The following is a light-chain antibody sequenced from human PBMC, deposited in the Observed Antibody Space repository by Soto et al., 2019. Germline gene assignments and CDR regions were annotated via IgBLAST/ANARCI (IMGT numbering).Light chain of an antibody. Sequence: AIRMTQSPSSFSASTGDRVTITCRASQGISSYLAWYQQKPGKAPKLLIYAASTLQSGVPSRFSGSGSGTDCTLTSSCLQSEDCATYYCQQYYSYPFTFGPGTKVDIK. J-gene: IGKJ3*01. CDR3: QQYYSYPFT. CDR2: AAS. V-gene: IGKV1-8*01. CDR1: QGISSY.